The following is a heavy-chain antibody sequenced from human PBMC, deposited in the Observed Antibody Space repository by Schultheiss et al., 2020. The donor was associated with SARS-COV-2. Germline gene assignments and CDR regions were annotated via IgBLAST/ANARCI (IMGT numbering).Heavy chain of an antibody. J-gene: IGHJ6*02. CDR3: ARAYYYDSSGYYNSDYYYGMDV. Sequence: GGSLRLSCAASGFTFSNYAMSWVRQAPGKGLEWVSTISGSDGRTYNADSVKGRFTISRDNSKNTLYLHMSSLRAEDTAVYYCARAYYYDSSGYYNSDYYYGMDVWGQGTTVTVSS. CDR2: ISGSDGRT. V-gene: IGHV3-23*01. D-gene: IGHD3-22*01. CDR1: GFTFSNYA.